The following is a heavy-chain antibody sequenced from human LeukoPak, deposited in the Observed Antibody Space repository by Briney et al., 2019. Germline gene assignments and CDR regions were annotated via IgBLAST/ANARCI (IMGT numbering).Heavy chain of an antibody. V-gene: IGHV7-4-1*02. CDR3: AREVRAFDY. D-gene: IGHD4-11*01. J-gene: IGHJ4*02. Sequence: ASVKVSCKASGYTFTTHSINWLRQAPGQGLEWMGWITTNTGNPTYAQGFTGRFVFSLDTSVSTAYLQISSLKAEDTAVYYCAREVRAFDYWGQGTLVTVSS. CDR2: ITTNTGNP. CDR1: GYTFTTHS.